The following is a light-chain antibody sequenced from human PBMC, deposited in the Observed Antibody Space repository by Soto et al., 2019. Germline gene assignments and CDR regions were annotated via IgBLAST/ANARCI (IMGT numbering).Light chain of an antibody. Sequence: DIQMTQSPSTLSASVGDRVTITCRASQNIRSWLAWYQQKPGKAPELLIYSASGLENGVPSRFSGSGSGTEFTLTISSLQTDDFATYSCQEYNENSELTSGGGTKVDIK. V-gene: IGKV1-5*03. CDR1: QNIRSW. CDR2: SAS. J-gene: IGKJ4*01. CDR3: QEYNENSELT.